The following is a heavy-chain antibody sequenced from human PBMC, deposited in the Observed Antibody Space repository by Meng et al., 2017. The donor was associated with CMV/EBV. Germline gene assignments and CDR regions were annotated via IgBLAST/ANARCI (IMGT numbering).Heavy chain of an antibody. CDR2: ISAYNGNT. Sequence: SGYTLTSYGISWVRQAPGQGLEWMGWISAYNGNTNYAQKLQGRVTMTTDTSTSTAYMELRSLRSDDTAVYYCARTGFWSGSYYFDYWGQGTLVTVSS. CDR3: ARTGFWSGSYYFDY. V-gene: IGHV1-18*01. J-gene: IGHJ4*02. CDR1: GYTLTSYG. D-gene: IGHD3-3*01.